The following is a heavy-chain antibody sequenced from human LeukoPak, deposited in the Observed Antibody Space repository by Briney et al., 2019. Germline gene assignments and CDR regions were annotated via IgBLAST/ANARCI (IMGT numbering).Heavy chain of an antibody. J-gene: IGHJ4*02. CDR3: ARDGSGWTLYYFDY. CDR2: ISSSSSYI. Sequence: GGSLRLCCAASGFTFSSYSMNWVRQAAGKGLEWVSSISSSSSYIYYADSVKGRFTISRDNAKNSLYLQMNSLRAEDTAVYYCARDGSGWTLYYFDYWGQGTLVTVSS. V-gene: IGHV3-21*01. CDR1: GFTFSSYS. D-gene: IGHD6-19*01.